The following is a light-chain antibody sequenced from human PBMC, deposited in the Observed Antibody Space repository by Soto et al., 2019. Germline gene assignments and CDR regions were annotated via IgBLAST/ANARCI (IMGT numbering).Light chain of an antibody. V-gene: IGKV1-5*01. CDR2: DAS. J-gene: IGKJ1*01. CDR3: QQYNSYRA. Sequence: DIQMTQSPSTLSASVVDRVTITCRASQSISSWLAWYQQKPGKAPKLLIYDASSLESGVPSRFSGSGSGTEFTLTISSLQPDDFATYYCQQYNSYRACGQGTKGDIK. CDR1: QSISSW.